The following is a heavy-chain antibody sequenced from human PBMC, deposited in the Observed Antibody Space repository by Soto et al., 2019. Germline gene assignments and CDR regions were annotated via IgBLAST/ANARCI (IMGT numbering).Heavy chain of an antibody. D-gene: IGHD2-15*01. CDR3: ARGVVVAATNYYYYYMDV. CDR1: SGSMSSSNW. V-gene: IGHV4-4*02. Sequence: QVQLQESGPGLVKPSGTLSLTCAVSSGSMSSSNWWSWVRQPPGKGLEWIGEIYHSGSTNYNPSLKSRVTISVDKSKNQFSLKLSSVTAADTAVYYCARGVVVAATNYYYYYMDVWGKGTTVTVSS. CDR2: IYHSGST. J-gene: IGHJ6*03.